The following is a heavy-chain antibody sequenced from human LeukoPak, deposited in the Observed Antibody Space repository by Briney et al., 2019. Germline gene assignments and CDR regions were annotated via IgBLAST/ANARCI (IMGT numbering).Heavy chain of an antibody. Sequence: GGSLRLSCAASGFTFSSYAVSWVRQAPGKGLEWVSAISGSGGSTYYADSVKGRFTISRDNSKNTLYLQMNSLRAEDTAVYYCALKPKGRPFDYWGQGTLVTVSS. CDR2: ISGSGGST. J-gene: IGHJ4*02. CDR1: GFTFSSYA. CDR3: ALKPKGRPFDY. V-gene: IGHV3-23*01.